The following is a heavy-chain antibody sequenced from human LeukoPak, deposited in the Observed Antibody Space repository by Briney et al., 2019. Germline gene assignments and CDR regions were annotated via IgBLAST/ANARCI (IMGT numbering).Heavy chain of an antibody. CDR1: GGSITSSDYW. D-gene: IGHD6-13*01. Sequence: SETLSLTCTVSGGSITSSDYWGAWIRLPPGRGLGWIGSIYYSGSTYYNPPLKSRATISVDTSKNQFSLKLSSVTAADAAVYFCARRSSSWYYFEDWGQGTLVTVSS. CDR2: IYYSGST. CDR3: ARRSSSWYYFED. V-gene: IGHV4-39*07. J-gene: IGHJ4*02.